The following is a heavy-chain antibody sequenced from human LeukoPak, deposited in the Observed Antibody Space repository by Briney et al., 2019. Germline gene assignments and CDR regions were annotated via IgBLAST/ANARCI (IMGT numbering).Heavy chain of an antibody. CDR2: ISYDGSNK. D-gene: IGHD6-13*01. CDR3: AKWGQTIIAAAGSYYGMDV. CDR1: GFTFSSYG. Sequence: PGGSLRLSCAASGFTFSSYGMHWVRQAPGKGLEWVAVISYDGSNKYYADSVKGRFTISRDNSKNTLYLQMNSLRAEDTAVYYCAKWGQTIIAAAGSYYGMDVWGQGTTVTVSS. V-gene: IGHV3-30*18. J-gene: IGHJ6*02.